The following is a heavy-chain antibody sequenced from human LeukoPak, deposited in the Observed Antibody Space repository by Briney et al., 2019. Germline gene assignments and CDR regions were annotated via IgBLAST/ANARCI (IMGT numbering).Heavy chain of an antibody. CDR3: APIPASYYYGMDV. J-gene: IGHJ6*02. D-gene: IGHD2-2*01. V-gene: IGHV3-23*01. CDR1: GFTLSNYA. CDR2: ISGSGGST. Sequence: GGSLRLSCAASGFTLSNYAMSWVRQAPGKGLEWVSAISGSGGSTYYADSVKGRFTISRDNSKNTLYLQMNSLRAEDTAVYYCAPIPASYYYGMDVWGQGTTVTVSS.